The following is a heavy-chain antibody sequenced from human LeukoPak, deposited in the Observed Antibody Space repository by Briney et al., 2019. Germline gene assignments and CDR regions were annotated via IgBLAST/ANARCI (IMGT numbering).Heavy chain of an antibody. Sequence: GGSLRLSCAASGFTFSSYGMNWVRQAPGKGLEWVSSISSSSYIYYADSVKGRFTISRDNAKNSLYLQMNSLRAEDTAVYYCARDLVEPAAILYYYYGMDVWGQGTTVTVSS. J-gene: IGHJ6*02. CDR3: ARDLVEPAAILYYYYGMDV. CDR1: GFTFSSYG. V-gene: IGHV3-21*01. CDR2: ISSSSYI. D-gene: IGHD2-2*01.